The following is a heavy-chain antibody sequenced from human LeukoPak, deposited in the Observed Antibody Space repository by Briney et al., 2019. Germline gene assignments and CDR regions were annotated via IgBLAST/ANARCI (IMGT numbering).Heavy chain of an antibody. CDR2: MNPNSGNT. CDR3: AKGSDPFRWFGEFNVKLPRPIRHYYFDS. D-gene: IGHD3-10*01. Sequence: GASVKVSCKASGYTFTSYDINWVRQATGQGLEWMGWMNPNSGNTGYAQKFQGRVTITRNTSISTAYMELSSLRAEDTAVYYCAKGSDPFRWFGEFNVKLPRPIRHYYFDSWGQGTLVTVSS. V-gene: IGHV1-8*03. CDR1: GYTFTSYD. J-gene: IGHJ4*02.